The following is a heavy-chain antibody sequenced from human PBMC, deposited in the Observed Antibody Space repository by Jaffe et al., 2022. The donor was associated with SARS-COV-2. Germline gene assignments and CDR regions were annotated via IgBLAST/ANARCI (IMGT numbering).Heavy chain of an antibody. V-gene: IGHV3-23*01. CDR1: GFTFSSYA. D-gene: IGHD3-3*01. Sequence: EVQLLESGGGLVQPGGSLRLSCAASGFTFSSYAMSWVRQAPGKGLEWVSAISGSGGSTYYADSVKGRFTISRDNSKNTLYLQMNSLRAEDTAVYYCAKDVPVNYDFWSGYYGVPGTAAFDYWGQGTLVTVSS. CDR2: ISGSGGST. CDR3: AKDVPVNYDFWSGYYGVPGTAAFDY. J-gene: IGHJ4*02.